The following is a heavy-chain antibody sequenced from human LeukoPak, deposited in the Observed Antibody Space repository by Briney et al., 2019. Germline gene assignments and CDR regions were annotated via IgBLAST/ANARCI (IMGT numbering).Heavy chain of an antibody. CDR2: IYYGGST. J-gene: IGHJ4*01. D-gene: IGHD1-26*01. CDR1: GGSISTYY. V-gene: IGHV4-59*01. CDR3: ARGGSYYGYFDY. Sequence: PSETLSLTCTASGGSISTYYWSWIRQPPGKGLEWIAYIYYGGSTNYNPSLKSRVTISVDTSKNLFSLKLSSVTAADTAVYYCARGGSYYGYFDYWGHGALVTVSS.